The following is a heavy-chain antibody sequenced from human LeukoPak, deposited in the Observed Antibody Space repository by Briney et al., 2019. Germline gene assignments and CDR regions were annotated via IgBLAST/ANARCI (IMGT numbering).Heavy chain of an antibody. CDR2: INQDGSVI. D-gene: IGHD5-18*01. V-gene: IGHV3-7*01. J-gene: IGHJ5*02. CDR1: GFTFGAFW. CDR3: LRGPHTEAPSS. Sequence: GGSLRLSCAASGFTFGAFWVAWVRQAPGKGLEWVSNINQDGSVIVYVDSVQGRFTISRDNAKNSLYLQMKSLIAEDTGVYYCLRGPHTEAPSSWGAGARVTASS.